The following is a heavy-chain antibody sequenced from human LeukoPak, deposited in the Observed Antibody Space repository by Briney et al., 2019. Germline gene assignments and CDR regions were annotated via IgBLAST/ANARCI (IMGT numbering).Heavy chain of an antibody. J-gene: IGHJ4*02. Sequence: SETLSLTCTVSGGSIDSRSYYWDWIRQAPGKGLEWIGTIYHSGSTEYNPSLKSRVAIFVDTSKNQFSLILHSVAAAVTAVYYCARRSEFDNTHYHYFDYWGQGALVTVSS. CDR2: IYHSGST. CDR1: GGSIDSRSYY. V-gene: IGHV4-39*01. CDR3: ARRSEFDNTHYHYFDY. D-gene: IGHD2-15*01.